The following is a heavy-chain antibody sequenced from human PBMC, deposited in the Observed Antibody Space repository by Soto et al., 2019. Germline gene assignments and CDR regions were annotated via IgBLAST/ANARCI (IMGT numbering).Heavy chain of an antibody. CDR1: GGSISSYY. CDR3: ARFSSSYDMDV. J-gene: IGHJ6*02. Sequence: SETLSLTCTVPGGSISSYYWSWIRQPPGKGLEWIGYIYYSGSTDYNPSLKSRVTISLDTSKNQFSLKLSSVTAADTAIYYCARFSSSYDMDVWGQGTTVTVSS. D-gene: IGHD6-19*01. V-gene: IGHV4-59*01. CDR2: IYYSGST.